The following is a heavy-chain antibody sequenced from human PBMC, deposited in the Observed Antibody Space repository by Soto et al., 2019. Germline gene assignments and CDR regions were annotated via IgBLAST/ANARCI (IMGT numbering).Heavy chain of an antibody. CDR1: GFTFSSYA. V-gene: IGHV3-23*01. Sequence: EVQLLESGGGLVQPGGSLRLSCAASGFTFSSYAMSWVRQAPGKGLEWVSAISGSGGSTYYADSVKGRFTISRDNSKNTLYLQMNSLRAEDTAVYYCAKDKGPYGSSWYVNWFDPLGQGTLVTVSS. CDR3: AKDKGPYGSSWYVNWFDP. CDR2: ISGSGGST. D-gene: IGHD6-13*01. J-gene: IGHJ5*02.